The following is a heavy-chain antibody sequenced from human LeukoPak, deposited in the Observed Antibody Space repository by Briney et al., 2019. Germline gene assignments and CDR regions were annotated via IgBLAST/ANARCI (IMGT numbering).Heavy chain of an antibody. V-gene: IGHV3-48*04. Sequence: PGGSLRLSCAASGFTFSRYSMNWVRQAPGKGLEWVSYISSSSITIYYADSVKGRSTISRDNAKNSLYLQMNSLRAEDTAVYYWGKKGENWGFVYWGQGPLVTVPS. D-gene: IGHD7-27*01. J-gene: IGHJ4*02. CDR3: GKKGENWGFVY. CDR1: GFTFSRYS. CDR2: ISSSSITI.